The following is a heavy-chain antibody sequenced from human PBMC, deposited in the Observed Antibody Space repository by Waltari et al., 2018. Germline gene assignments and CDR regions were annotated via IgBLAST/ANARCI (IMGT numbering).Heavy chain of an antibody. V-gene: IGHV4-59*01. Sequence: QVQLQESGPGLVKPSETLSLTCTVSGGSISSYYWSWIRQPPGKGLEWIGYIYYSGSTNYNPYLKSRVTISADTSKNQFSLKLSSVTAADTAVYYCARRASSGYPLYFDYWGQGTLVTVSS. J-gene: IGHJ4*02. CDR3: ARRASSGYPLYFDY. CDR2: IYYSGST. D-gene: IGHD3-22*01. CDR1: GGSISSYY.